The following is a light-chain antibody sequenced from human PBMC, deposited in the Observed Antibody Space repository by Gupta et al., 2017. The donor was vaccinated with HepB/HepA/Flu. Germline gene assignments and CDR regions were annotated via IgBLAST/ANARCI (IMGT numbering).Light chain of an antibody. CDR1: QSVSSSY. CDR3: QQYVSAQDGEFT. CDR2: GAS. J-gene: IGKJ3*01. V-gene: IGKV3-20*01. Sequence: EIVLTQSPGTLSLSPGERTTLSCRASQSVSSSYLAWYQQKPGQAPRLLIYGASSRATGIPDRFSGSGYGKDCTLTISRLEPEECAVYYCQQYVSAQDGEFTFGHGTKVDIK.